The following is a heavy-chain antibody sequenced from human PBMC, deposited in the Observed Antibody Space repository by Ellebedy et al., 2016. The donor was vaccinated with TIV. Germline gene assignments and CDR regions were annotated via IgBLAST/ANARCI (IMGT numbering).Heavy chain of an antibody. J-gene: IGHJ4*02. V-gene: IGHV4-59*13. CDR2: IYYSGST. D-gene: IGHD4-23*01. Sequence: SETLSLXCTVSGGSISSYYWSWIRQPPGKGLEWIGYIYYSGSTNYNPSLKSRVTISVDTSKNQFSLKLSSVTAADTAVYYCARDRHLTRWGQGTLVTVSS. CDR3: ARDRHLTR. CDR1: GGSISSYY.